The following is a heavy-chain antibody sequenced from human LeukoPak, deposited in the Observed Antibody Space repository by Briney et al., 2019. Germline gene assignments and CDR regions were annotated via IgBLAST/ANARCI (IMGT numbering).Heavy chain of an antibody. J-gene: IGHJ4*02. CDR3: TVAFFDY. CDR2: TSFDGGHQ. Sequence: PGKSLRLSCATSGFIFTDYAMHRVRQAPGKGLEWVAITSFDGGHQFYADSVEGRFTISRDDSNHTLYLQMNSLRPEDTAMYYCTVAFFDYWGQGTMVSVSS. CDR1: GFIFTDYA. V-gene: IGHV3-30*03.